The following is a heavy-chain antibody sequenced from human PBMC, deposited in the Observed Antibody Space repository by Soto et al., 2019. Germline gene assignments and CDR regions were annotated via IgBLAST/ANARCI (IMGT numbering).Heavy chain of an antibody. V-gene: IGHV3-33*01. CDR2: IRFDGSNE. CDR3: ARDGIGGTVFRGYLDY. Sequence: GGSLRLSCAVPGGIFHGYGMHWVRQAPGKGLEWVAIIRFDGSNEEYADSVKGRFTISRDNSKNTLYLQMNTLGAEDTAVYYCARDGIGGTVFRGYLDYWGRGTVVTVSA. J-gene: IGHJ4*02. D-gene: IGHD1-7*01. CDR1: GGIFHGYG.